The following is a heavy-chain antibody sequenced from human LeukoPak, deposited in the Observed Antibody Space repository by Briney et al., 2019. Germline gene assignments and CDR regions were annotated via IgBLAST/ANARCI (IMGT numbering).Heavy chain of an antibody. CDR3: AKDFRIGYSAHFDY. CDR1: GFTFSNYA. Sequence: GGSLRLSCAASGFTFSNYAMNWVRQAPGKGLEWVAVISGSGCSTFYADSVKGRFTISRDNSKNTLYLQMNSLGAEDSAVYYCAKDFRIGYSAHFDYWGQGALVTVSS. J-gene: IGHJ4*02. V-gene: IGHV3-23*01. D-gene: IGHD2-21*01. CDR2: ISGSGCST.